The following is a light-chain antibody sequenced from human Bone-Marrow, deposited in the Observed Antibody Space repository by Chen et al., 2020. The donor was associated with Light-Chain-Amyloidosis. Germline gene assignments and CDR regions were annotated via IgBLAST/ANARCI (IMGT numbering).Light chain of an antibody. V-gene: IGKV1-5*01. CDR1: QSIDTY. CDR2: SVS. J-gene: IGKJ2*01. Sequence: DIQMTQSPSTLSASVGDRVTITCRASQSIDTYLAWYRRKPGKAPKLLIQSVSNLEGGVPSRFSGSGSGTEFTLTISSLQPDDFGSYYCQQYSSYPRTFGQGTNLEI. CDR3: QQYSSYPRT.